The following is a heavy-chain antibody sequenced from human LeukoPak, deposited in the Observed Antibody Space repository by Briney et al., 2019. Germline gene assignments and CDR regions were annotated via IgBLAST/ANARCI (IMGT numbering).Heavy chain of an antibody. V-gene: IGHV4-31*03. CDR2: IYYSGST. CDR1: GGSISSGGYY. D-gene: IGHD5-24*01. J-gene: IGHJ4*02. Sequence: SETLSLTCTVSGGSISSGGYYWSWIRQHPGKGLEWIGYIYYSGSTYYNPSLKSRVTISVDTSKNQFSLKLSSVTAADTAVYYCAGRKRWPFDYWGQGTLVTVSS. CDR3: AGRKRWPFDY.